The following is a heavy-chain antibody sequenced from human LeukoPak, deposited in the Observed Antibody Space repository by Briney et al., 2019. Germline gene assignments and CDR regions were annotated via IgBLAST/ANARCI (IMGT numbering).Heavy chain of an antibody. CDR1: GFTFSSYG. CDR3: AKDYVWGSYRASLFDY. V-gene: IGHV3-30*02. D-gene: IGHD3-16*02. J-gene: IGHJ4*02. CDR2: IRYDGSNK. Sequence: GGSLRLSCAASGFTFSSYGMHWVRQAPGKGLEWVAFIRYDGSNKYYADSVKGRFTISRDNSKNTLYLQMNSLRAEDTAVYYCAKDYVWGSYRASLFDYWGQGTLVTVSS.